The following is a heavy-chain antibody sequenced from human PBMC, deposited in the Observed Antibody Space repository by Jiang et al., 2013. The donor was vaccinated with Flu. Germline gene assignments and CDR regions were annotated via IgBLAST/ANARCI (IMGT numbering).Heavy chain of an antibody. D-gene: IGHD6-19*01. CDR1: GGSISSYY. Sequence: GPGLVKPSETLSLTCTVSGGSISSYYWSWIRQPAGKGLEWIGRIYTSGSTNYNPSLKSRVTMSVDTSKNQFSLKLSSVTAADTAVYYCARVAYSSGSLYYYYGMDVWGQGTTVTVSS. J-gene: IGHJ6*02. CDR3: ARVAYSSGSLYYYYGMDV. V-gene: IGHV4-4*07. CDR2: IYTSGST.